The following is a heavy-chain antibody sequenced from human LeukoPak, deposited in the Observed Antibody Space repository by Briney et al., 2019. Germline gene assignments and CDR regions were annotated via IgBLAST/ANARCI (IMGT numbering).Heavy chain of an antibody. CDR2: IIPIFGTA. CDR3: ARGVNGWYVY. J-gene: IGHJ4*02. CDR1: GGTFTSYA. V-gene: IGHV1-69*06. Sequence: SVKVSCKASGGTFTSYAISWVRQAPGQGLEWMGGIIPIFGTANYARKFQGRVTITAEKSTSTAYMELSSLRSEDTAVYYCARGVNGWYVYWGQGTLVTVSS. D-gene: IGHD6-19*01.